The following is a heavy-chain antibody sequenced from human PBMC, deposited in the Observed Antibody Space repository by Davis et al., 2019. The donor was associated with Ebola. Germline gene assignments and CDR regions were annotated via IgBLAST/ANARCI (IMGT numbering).Heavy chain of an antibody. CDR3: ARYCSGGSCNSLYGMDV. CDR1: GGSISSYY. CDR2: IYYSGRT. J-gene: IGHJ6*02. Sequence: PGGSLRLSCTVSGGSISSYYWSWIRQPPGKGLEWIGYIYYSGRTNYNPSLKSRVTISVDTSKNQFSLKLSSVTAADTAVYYCARYCSGGSCNSLYGMDVWGQGTTVTVSS. V-gene: IGHV4-59*01. D-gene: IGHD2-15*01.